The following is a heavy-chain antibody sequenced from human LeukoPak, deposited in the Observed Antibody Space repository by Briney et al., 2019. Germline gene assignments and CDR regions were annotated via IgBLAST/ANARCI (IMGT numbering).Heavy chain of an antibody. J-gene: IGHJ3*02. Sequence: SETLSLTCAVYGGSFSGYYWSWIRQPPGKGLEWIGEINHSGSTNYNPSLKSRVTISVDTSKNQFSLKLSSVTAADTAVYYCARGGYYYDSSGYHGAFDIWGQGTMVTVSS. CDR3: ARGGYYYDSSGYHGAFDI. V-gene: IGHV4-34*01. CDR2: INHSGST. CDR1: GGSFSGYY. D-gene: IGHD3-22*01.